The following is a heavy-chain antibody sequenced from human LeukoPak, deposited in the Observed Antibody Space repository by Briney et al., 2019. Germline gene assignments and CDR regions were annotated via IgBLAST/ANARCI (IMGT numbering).Heavy chain of an antibody. J-gene: IGHJ5*02. CDR3: ARHEEQLWAWFDP. D-gene: IGHD5-18*01. Sequence: PSETLSLTCTLSGGSISRYYWSWIRQPPGEGLEWIGDIYYSVSTNYNPALKSQVTISVDTSKNQFSLKLSSVTAADTAVYYCARHEEQLWAWFDPWGQGTLVTVSS. V-gene: IGHV4-59*08. CDR2: IYYSVST. CDR1: GGSISRYY.